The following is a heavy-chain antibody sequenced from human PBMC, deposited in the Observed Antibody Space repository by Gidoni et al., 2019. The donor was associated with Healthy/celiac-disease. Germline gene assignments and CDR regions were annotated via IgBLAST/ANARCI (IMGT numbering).Heavy chain of an antibody. D-gene: IGHD3-22*01. CDR3: AKVPASSGYYYAYFQH. J-gene: IGHJ1*01. CDR2: ISGRGGST. V-gene: IGHV3-23*01. CDR1: GFTFSSYA. Sequence: EVQLLESGGGLVQPGGSLRLACAASGFTFSSYAMSWVRQAPGKGLEWVSAISGRGGSTYYADSVKGRFTISRDNSKNTLYLQMNSLRAEDTAVYYCAKVPASSGYYYAYFQHWGQGTLVTVSS.